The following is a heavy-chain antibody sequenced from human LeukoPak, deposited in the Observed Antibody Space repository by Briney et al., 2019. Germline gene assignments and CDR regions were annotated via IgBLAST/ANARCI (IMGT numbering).Heavy chain of an antibody. J-gene: IGHJ6*02. CDR3: ARGRGSRPLGGYYGMDV. D-gene: IGHD2-2*01. V-gene: IGHV4-34*01. CDR2: INHSGST. Sequence: PSETLSLTCAVYGGSFGGYYWSWIRQPPGKGLEWIGEINHSGSTNYNPSLKSRVTISVDTSKNQFSLKLSSVTAADTAVYYCARGRGSRPLGGYYGMDVWGQGTTVTVSS. CDR1: GGSFGGYY.